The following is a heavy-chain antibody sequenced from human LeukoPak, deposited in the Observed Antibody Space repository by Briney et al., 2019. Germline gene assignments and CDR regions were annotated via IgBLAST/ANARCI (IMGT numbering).Heavy chain of an antibody. CDR2: VKPNSGDT. J-gene: IGHJ4*02. CDR1: GGTFSSYA. CDR3: ARGRRILVGDTNAGDYFDY. Sequence: ASVKVSCKASGGTFSSYAISWVRQAPGQGLEWMGWVKPNSGDTYYAQKFQGRVTMTRDTSISTAYIELSRLRSDDTAVYYCARGRRILVGDTNAGDYFDYWGQGTLVTVSS. D-gene: IGHD1-26*01. V-gene: IGHV1-2*02.